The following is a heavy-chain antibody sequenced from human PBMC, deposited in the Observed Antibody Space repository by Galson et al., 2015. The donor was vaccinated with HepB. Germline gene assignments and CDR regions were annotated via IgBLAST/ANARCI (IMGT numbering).Heavy chain of an antibody. CDR2: INPSDSYI. Sequence: QSGAEVKKPGESLRMSCKASGYSFTSHWISWVRQMPGKGLEWMGRINPSDSYINYSPSFQGHVTISADRSISTAYLQWSSLKASDTAIYYCARHLPNWKFDSWGQGTLVTVSS. CDR3: ARHLPNWKFDS. V-gene: IGHV5-10-1*01. D-gene: IGHD1-1*01. J-gene: IGHJ4*02. CDR1: GYSFTSHW.